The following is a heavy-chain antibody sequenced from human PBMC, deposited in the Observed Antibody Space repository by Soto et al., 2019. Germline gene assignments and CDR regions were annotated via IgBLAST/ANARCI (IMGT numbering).Heavy chain of an antibody. J-gene: IGHJ3*02. CDR1: EGSVSSCD. Sequence: SGPLSLLCTVFEGSVSSCDGGWTPQPPGKSLEWIGYIYYSRSTNYNPTLKSRVTISVDTSKEVLALMLSPVTDADVAGYYCAIAGRAFDMWGQGTM. V-gene: IGHV4-59*02. CDR2: IYYSRST. CDR3: AIAGRAFDM.